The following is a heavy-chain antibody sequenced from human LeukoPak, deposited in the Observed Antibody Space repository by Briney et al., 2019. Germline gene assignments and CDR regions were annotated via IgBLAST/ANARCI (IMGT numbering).Heavy chain of an antibody. CDR3: AHRVVFFDWVGHFGY. D-gene: IGHD3-9*01. CDR1: GFSLSTSGTG. J-gene: IGHJ4*02. V-gene: IGHV2-5*01. Sequence: KESGPTLVNPTQTLTQTCTFSGFSLSTSGTGVGWIRQPPGKALEWLAVIYWNGDNRYSPSLRSRLMTTKDTSRNQVVLAMTNMDPVDTGTYYCAHRVVFFDWVGHFGYWGQGALVTVSS. CDR2: IYWNGDN.